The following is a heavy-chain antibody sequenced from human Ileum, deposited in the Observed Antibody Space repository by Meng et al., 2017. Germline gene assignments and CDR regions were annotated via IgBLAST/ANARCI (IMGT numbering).Heavy chain of an antibody. CDR2: IHHSGTT. CDR1: GGSISSSIW. D-gene: IGHD3-10*01. Sequence: QVQLQESGPGLVKPSGTLSLTCAVSGGSISSSIWWSWVRQPPEKGLEWIGEIHHSGTTNYSPSLKSRLTISVDKWKNQFSLKLQSVTAANTAVYFCARGVVSGSHYNTYWGQGILVTVSS. J-gene: IGHJ4*02. CDR3: ARGVVSGSHYNTY. V-gene: IGHV4-4*02.